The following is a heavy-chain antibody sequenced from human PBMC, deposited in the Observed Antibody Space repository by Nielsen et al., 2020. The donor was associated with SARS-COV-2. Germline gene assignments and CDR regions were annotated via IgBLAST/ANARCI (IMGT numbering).Heavy chain of an antibody. V-gene: IGHV4-4*02. Sequence: SETLSLTCAVSGGSVSSNDWWTWVRQSPGKGLEWIGEVSHSGSINYNPFLKSRVTLSMDKSKRQFSLRLTSVSAADTAVYFCARGDLVVVPSPILGLGPFFYYFYLDVWGKGTTVTVSS. CDR2: VSHSGSI. D-gene: IGHD2-2*01. CDR1: GGSVSSNDW. J-gene: IGHJ6*03. CDR3: ARGDLVVVPSPILGLGPFFYYFYLDV.